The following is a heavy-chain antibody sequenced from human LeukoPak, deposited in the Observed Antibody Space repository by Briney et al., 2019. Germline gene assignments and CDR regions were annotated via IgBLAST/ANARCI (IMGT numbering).Heavy chain of an antibody. CDR1: GDSVSRNSAA. CDR2: TYNRSKWYN. J-gene: IGHJ3*01. V-gene: IGHV6-1*01. D-gene: IGHD1-26*01. Sequence: SQTLSLTCAISGDSVSRNSAAWSWIRQSPSRGLEWLGRTYNRSKWYNDYALSVESRVTINPDTSKNHFSLHLNSVTPEDTAVYFCARNSVSGTAGAANTFDLWGQGTMGTVSS. CDR3: ARNSVSGTAGAANTFDL.